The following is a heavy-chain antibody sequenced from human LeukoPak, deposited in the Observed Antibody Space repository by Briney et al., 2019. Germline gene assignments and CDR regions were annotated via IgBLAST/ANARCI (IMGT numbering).Heavy chain of an antibody. V-gene: IGHV3-7*01. Sequence: GGSLRLSCAASGFTVSSNYMSWVRQAPGKGLEWVANIKQDGSEKYYVDSVKGRFTISRDNAKNSLYLQMNSLRAEDTAVYYCARRGYSSVADVWGQGTTVTVSS. CDR1: GFTVSSNY. CDR2: IKQDGSEK. CDR3: ARRGYSSVADV. D-gene: IGHD6-19*01. J-gene: IGHJ6*02.